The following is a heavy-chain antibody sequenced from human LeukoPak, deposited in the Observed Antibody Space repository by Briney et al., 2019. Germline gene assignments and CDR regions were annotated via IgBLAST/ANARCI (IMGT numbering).Heavy chain of an antibody. D-gene: IGHD3-22*01. Sequence: GGSLRLSCAASGFTFSSYWMHWVRQAPGKGLVWVSRISDGGSTTTYADSVKGRFTISRDNAKNTLYLQMNGLRAEDTAVYYCSRSAYYDGSGNYYDYWGHGTLVTVSS. J-gene: IGHJ4*01. CDR3: SRSAYYDGSGNYYDY. CDR2: ISDGGSTT. CDR1: GFTFSSYW. V-gene: IGHV3-74*01.